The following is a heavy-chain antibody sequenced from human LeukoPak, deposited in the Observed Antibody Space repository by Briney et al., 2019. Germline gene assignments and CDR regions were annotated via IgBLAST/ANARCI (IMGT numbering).Heavy chain of an antibody. CDR1: GFLFDDYG. J-gene: IGHJ4*02. D-gene: IGHD1-1*01. CDR3: ARSSHNNYWYFDY. Sequence: PGVSLRLSCAASGFLFDDYGRSWVRHAPGKGLEWVFGINWDGGSTGYAYSVKGRFTIYRDNAKNSMYLQMDSLRAEDTPLYYCARSSHNNYWYFDYWGQGTLVTVSS. CDR2: INWDGGST. V-gene: IGHV3-20*04.